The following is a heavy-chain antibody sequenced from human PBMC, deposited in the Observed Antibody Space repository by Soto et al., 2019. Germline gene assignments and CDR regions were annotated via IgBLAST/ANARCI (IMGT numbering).Heavy chain of an antibody. CDR2: IYWDDDK. V-gene: IGHV2-5*02. CDR1: GFSLSTSGVG. J-gene: IGHJ4*02. D-gene: IGHD2-2*01. Sequence: QITLKESGPTLVKPTQTLTLTCTFSGFSLSTSGVGVGWIRQPPGKALEWLAVIYWDDDKRYSPSLTTRVTLTKDTSKNQVVLTMTNMGPVDTATYFCAHSNCSSGRCHAFGLAYWGQGTLVTVSS. CDR3: AHSNCSSGRCHAFGLAY.